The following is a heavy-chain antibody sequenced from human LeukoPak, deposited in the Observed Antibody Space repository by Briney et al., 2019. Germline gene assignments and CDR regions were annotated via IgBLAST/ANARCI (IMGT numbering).Heavy chain of an antibody. D-gene: IGHD6-13*01. Sequence: PSETLPLTCTVSGGSISSYYWSWIRQPPGKGLEWIGYIYYSGSTNYNPSLKSRVTISVDTSKNQFSLKLSSVTAADTAMYYCARAPRRSESSSWANGRVGVPFDYWGQGTLVTVSS. CDR2: IYYSGST. V-gene: IGHV4-59*01. J-gene: IGHJ4*02. CDR1: GGSISSYY. CDR3: ARAPRRSESSSWANGRVGVPFDY.